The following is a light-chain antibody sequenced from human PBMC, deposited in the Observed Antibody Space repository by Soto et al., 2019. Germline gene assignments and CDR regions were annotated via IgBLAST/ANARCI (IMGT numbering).Light chain of an antibody. J-gene: IGLJ3*02. CDR3: CSYAGSCTWV. CDR1: SSDVGGYND. V-gene: IGLV2-11*01. Sequence: QSALTQPRSVSGSPGQSVTISCTGTSSDVGGYNDVYWYQQHPGKAPKLMIYDVSKRPSGVPERFSGSKSGTTASLTISGLPAEDEAYYYYCSYAGSCTWVFGGGTKLTVL. CDR2: DVS.